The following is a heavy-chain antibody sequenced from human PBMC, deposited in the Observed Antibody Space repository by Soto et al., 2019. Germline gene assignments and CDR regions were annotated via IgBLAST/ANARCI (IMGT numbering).Heavy chain of an antibody. CDR1: GYTFTSYA. V-gene: IGHV1-3*04. CDR2: IDTGKGDT. D-gene: IGHD3-10*01. J-gene: IGHJ4*02. Sequence: QVQLVQSGPEVKRPGASVRISCKPSGYTFTSYALHWVRQAPGQSLEWMGWIDTGKGDTKYSQKFQGRLTSTKEIYASTAYMSLPRLTSEAPGVFSGAGSMFRAVLSPAAYWGQGTLLTVSS. CDR3: AGSMFRAVLSPAAY.